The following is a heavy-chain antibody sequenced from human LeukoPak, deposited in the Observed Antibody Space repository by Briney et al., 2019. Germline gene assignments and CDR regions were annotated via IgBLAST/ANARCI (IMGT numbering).Heavy chain of an antibody. CDR2: IIPIFGTA. CDR1: GGTFSSYA. Sequence: GSSVKVSCKASGGTFSSYAISWVLQAPGQGLEWMGGIIPIFGTANYAQKFQGRVTITADESTSTAYMELSSLRSEDTAVYYCARDKVGHPYYYDSSTDKYYFGYWGQGTLVTVSS. J-gene: IGHJ4*02. V-gene: IGHV1-69*01. CDR3: ARDKVGHPYYYDSSTDKYYFGY. D-gene: IGHD3-22*01.